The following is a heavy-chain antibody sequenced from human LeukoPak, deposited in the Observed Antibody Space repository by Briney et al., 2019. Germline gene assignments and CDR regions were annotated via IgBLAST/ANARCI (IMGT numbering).Heavy chain of an antibody. Sequence: GGSLRLSCAASGFTFSDYYMSWIRQAPGKGLEWVSYISSSGSTIYYAGSVKGRFTISRDNAKNSLYLQMNSLRAEDTAVYYCASSLNAYGDYTYWGQGTLVTVSS. D-gene: IGHD4-17*01. CDR3: ASSLNAYGDYTY. CDR2: ISSSGSTI. V-gene: IGHV3-11*01. J-gene: IGHJ4*02. CDR1: GFTFSDYY.